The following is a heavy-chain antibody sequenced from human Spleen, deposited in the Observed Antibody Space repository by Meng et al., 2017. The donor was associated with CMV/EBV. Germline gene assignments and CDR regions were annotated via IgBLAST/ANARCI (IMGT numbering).Heavy chain of an antibody. CDR1: GSTFTGYY. J-gene: IGHJ2*01. CDR3: ARGDGPRPGSFDL. Sequence: KASGSTFTGYYIHWVRQSPGLGLHWLASIHPIGGGTPYALKFQASVTVTRGTSISTVYMVLSSLTSAATAVYFCARGDGPRPGSFDLWGRGTLVTVSS. CDR2: IHPIGGGT. V-gene: IGHV1-2*02.